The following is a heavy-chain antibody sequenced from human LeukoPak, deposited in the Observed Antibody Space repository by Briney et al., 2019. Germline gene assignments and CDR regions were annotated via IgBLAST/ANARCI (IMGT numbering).Heavy chain of an antibody. CDR2: INPNSGGT. J-gene: IGHJ4*02. CDR1: GYSFTGYY. CDR3: ARGTGYCSGGSCYDSRGFDY. D-gene: IGHD2-15*01. Sequence: ASVKVSCKASGYSFTGYYMHWLRQAPGQGLEWMGWINPNSGGTKYAQKFQGRVTMTRNTSISTAYMELSSLRSEDTAVYYCARGTGYCSGGSCYDSRGFDYWGQGTLVTVSS. V-gene: IGHV1-2*02.